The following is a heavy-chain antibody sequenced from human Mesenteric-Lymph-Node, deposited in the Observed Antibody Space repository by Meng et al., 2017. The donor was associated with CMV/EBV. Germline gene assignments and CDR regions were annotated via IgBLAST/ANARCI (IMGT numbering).Heavy chain of an antibody. Sequence: GESLKISCVASEFTFSDYWMSWVRQAPVKGLEWVANIRQDGVTRYYVDSVRGRFTISRDAAKNSVYLQMNSLRAEDTAVYYCARVHAVHFDSWGQGTLVTVSS. CDR3: ARVHAVHFDS. V-gene: IGHV3-7*01. CDR1: EFTFSDYW. D-gene: IGHD2-8*01. J-gene: IGHJ4*02. CDR2: IRQDGVTR.